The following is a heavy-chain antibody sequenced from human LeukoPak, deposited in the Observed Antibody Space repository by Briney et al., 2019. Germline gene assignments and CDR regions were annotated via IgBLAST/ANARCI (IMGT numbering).Heavy chain of an antibody. D-gene: IGHD2-2*01. V-gene: IGHV1-18*01. CDR2: ISAYNGNT. CDR1: GYTFTSYG. CDR3: ARAGTARPRYCSSTSCHPFGY. Sequence: ASVKVSCKASGYTFTSYGISWVRQAPGQGLEWMGWISAYNGNTNYAQKLQGRVTMTTDTSTSTAYMELRSLRSDDTAVYYCARAGTARPRYCSSTSCHPFGYWGQGTLVTVSS. J-gene: IGHJ4*02.